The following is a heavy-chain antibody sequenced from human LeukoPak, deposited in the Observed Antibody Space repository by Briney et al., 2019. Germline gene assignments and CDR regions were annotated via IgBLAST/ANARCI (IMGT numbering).Heavy chain of an antibody. CDR2: ISAYNGNT. J-gene: IGHJ3*02. Sequence: GASVKVSCKASGYTFTGYYMHWVRQAPGQGLEWMGWISAYNGNTYYAQKFQGRVTMTTDTSTTTAYMELRSLRSDDTAVYYCAREEGAPIAAANIWGLGTMVTVSS. V-gene: IGHV1-18*04. CDR1: GYTFTGYY. D-gene: IGHD6-13*01. CDR3: AREEGAPIAAANI.